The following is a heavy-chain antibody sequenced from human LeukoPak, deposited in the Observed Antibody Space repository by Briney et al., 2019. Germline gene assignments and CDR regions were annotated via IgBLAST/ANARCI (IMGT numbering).Heavy chain of an antibody. Sequence: GGSLRLSCAASGFTFSSYAMSWVRQAPGKGLDWVSVIYSGGSIYYADSVTGRFTISRDNSKNTLYRQMNSLRAEDTAVYYCARGGNRGGSIDYWGQGTLVTVSS. D-gene: IGHD2-15*01. CDR1: GFTFSSYA. CDR3: ARGGNRGGSIDY. J-gene: IGHJ4*02. CDR2: IYSGGSI. V-gene: IGHV3-53*01.